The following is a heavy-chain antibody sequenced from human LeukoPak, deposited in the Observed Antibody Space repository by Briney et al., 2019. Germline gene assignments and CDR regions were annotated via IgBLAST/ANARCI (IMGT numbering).Heavy chain of an antibody. D-gene: IGHD4-17*01. V-gene: IGHV1-2*02. J-gene: IGHJ4*02. CDR1: GYTFTGYY. CDR2: INPNSGGT. Sequence: GASVKVSCKASGYTFTGYYMHWVRQAPGQGLEWMGWINPNSGGTNYAQNRQGRVTMTTDTSTSTAYMELRSLRSDDTAMYYCARDAGDYGYDYWGQGTLVIVSS. CDR3: ARDAGDYGYDY.